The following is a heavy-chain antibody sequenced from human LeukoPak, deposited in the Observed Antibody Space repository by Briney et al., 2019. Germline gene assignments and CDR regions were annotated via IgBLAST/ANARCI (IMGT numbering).Heavy chain of an antibody. D-gene: IGHD5-18*01. CDR2: ISAYNGNT. V-gene: IGHV1-18*01. J-gene: IGHJ6*03. Sequence: PWASVKVSCKASGYTFTSYGISWVRQAPGQGLEWMGWISAYNGNTNYAQKLQGRVTMTTDTSTSTTYMELRSLRSDDTAVYYCARFRGYSYATPYYYYMDVWGKGTTVAVSS. CDR1: GYTFTSYG. CDR3: ARFRGYSYATPYYYYMDV.